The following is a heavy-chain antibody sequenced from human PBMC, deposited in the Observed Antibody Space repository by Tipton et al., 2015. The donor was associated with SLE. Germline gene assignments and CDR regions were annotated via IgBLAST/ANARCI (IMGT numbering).Heavy chain of an antibody. J-gene: IGHJ4*02. Sequence: TLSLTCTVSGASIVSSSYYWGWIRQPPGKGLEWIGTIYYGGNTYYSPSLKSRVSMSIDTSKNQVSLVLASVTAADTAIYYCAKSYSGDYEYFDSWGQGTLVTVSS. CDR2: IYYGGNT. V-gene: IGHV4-39*01. D-gene: IGHD5-12*01. CDR1: GASIVSSSYY. CDR3: AKSYSGDYEYFDS.